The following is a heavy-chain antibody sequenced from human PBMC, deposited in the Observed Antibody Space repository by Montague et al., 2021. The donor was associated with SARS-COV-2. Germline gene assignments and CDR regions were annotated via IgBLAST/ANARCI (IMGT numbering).Heavy chain of an antibody. J-gene: IGHJ3*01. CDR3: ARHIMGSGNAFDV. CDR1: GGSVSSSSYY. Sequence: SETLSLTCTVSGGSVSSSSYYWGWIRQPPGKGLEWIGSIYYTGSTYYDPSLKSRVTISVDTSKNQFSLKLSSVTAADTAVYYCARHIMGSGNAFDVWGQGTMVTVSS. D-gene: IGHD3-10*01. V-gene: IGHV4-39*01. CDR2: IYYTGST.